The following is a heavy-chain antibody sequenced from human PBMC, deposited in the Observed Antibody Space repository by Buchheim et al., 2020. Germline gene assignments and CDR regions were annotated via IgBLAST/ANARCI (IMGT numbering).Heavy chain of an antibody. CDR1: GGSFSGYY. Sequence: QVQLQQWGAGLLKPSETLSLTCAVYGGSFSGYYWSWIRQPPGKGLEWIGEINHSGSTNYNPSLKSRVTISVDTSKNQFSLKLSSVTAADTAVYYCASGRSLLRFLEWLSYWGQGTL. V-gene: IGHV4-34*01. D-gene: IGHD3-3*01. J-gene: IGHJ4*02. CDR2: INHSGST. CDR3: ASGRSLLRFLEWLSY.